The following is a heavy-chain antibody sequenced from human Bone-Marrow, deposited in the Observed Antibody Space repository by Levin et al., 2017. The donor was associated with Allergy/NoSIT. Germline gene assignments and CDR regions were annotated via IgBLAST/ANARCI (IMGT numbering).Heavy chain of an antibody. J-gene: IGHJ5*02. CDR2: INPNSGAT. CDR1: GYTFTDYY. V-gene: IGHV1-2*06. D-gene: IGHD3-3*01. Sequence: ASVKVSCKASGYTFTDYYIHWVRQAPGQGLEWMGRINPNSGATNYAQKFRGRVPMPRDTSISTAYIELTRLRSDDTAVYYCARDGAPWYDFWSGYSRDPNWFDPWGQGTLVTVSS. CDR3: ARDGAPWYDFWSGYSRDPNWFDP.